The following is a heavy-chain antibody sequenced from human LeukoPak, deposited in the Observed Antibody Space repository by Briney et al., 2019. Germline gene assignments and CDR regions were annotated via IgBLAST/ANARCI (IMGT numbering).Heavy chain of an antibody. Sequence: PGRSLRLSCAASGFTFSSYAMHWVRQAPGKGLEWVAVISYDGSNKYYADSVKGRFTISRDNSKNKLYLQMNSLRAEDTAVYYCARDLPNSSGWSQGLYWGQGTLVTVSS. CDR1: GFTFSSYA. D-gene: IGHD6-19*01. J-gene: IGHJ4*02. V-gene: IGHV3-30-3*01. CDR3: ARDLPNSSGWSQGLY. CDR2: ISYDGSNK.